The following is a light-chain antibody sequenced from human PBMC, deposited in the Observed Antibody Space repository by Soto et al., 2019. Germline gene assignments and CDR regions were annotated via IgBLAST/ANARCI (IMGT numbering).Light chain of an antibody. V-gene: IGKV3-11*01. J-gene: IGKJ1*01. CDR1: QSVSSY. CDR2: DAS. Sequence: EIVLTQSPATLSLSPGERATLSCRASQSVSSYLAWYQPKPGQAPRLLIYDASNRATGIPARFSGSGSGTDFTLTISSLEPEDFAVYYCQQRSNWPRTWTFGQGTKVDIK. CDR3: QQRSNWPRTWT.